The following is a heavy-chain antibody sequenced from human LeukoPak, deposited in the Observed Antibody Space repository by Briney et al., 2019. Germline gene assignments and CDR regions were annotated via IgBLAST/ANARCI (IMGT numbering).Heavy chain of an antibody. CDR3: ARVGSYYGGLAFDY. CDR2: ISWNSGSI. J-gene: IGHJ4*02. V-gene: IGHV3-48*01. Sequence: GGSLRLSCAASGFTFSNAWMSWVRQAPGKGLEWVSGISWNSGSIGYADSVKGRFTISRDNAKNSLYLQMNSLRAEDTAVYYCARVGSYYGGLAFDYWGQGTLVTVSS. CDR1: GFTFSNAW. D-gene: IGHD1-26*01.